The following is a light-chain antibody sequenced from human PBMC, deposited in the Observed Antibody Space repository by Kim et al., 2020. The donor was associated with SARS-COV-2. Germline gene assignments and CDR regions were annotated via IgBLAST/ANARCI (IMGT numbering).Light chain of an antibody. CDR1: NVGSRR. Sequence: VAPGQTATVTCEGENVGSRRVHWYQQRPGQAPLMIIYYDSDRPSGIPERFSGSKLGNTASLTISRVEAGDEADYYCQVWAGSSDRVFGGGTKLTVL. V-gene: IGLV3-21*04. CDR2: YDS. CDR3: QVWAGSSDRV. J-gene: IGLJ3*02.